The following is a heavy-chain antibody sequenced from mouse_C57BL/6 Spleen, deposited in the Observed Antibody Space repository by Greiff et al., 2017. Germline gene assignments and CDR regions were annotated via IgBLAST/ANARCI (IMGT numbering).Heavy chain of an antibody. CDR3: AREDYYGKGNYYAMDY. CDR1: GFNIKNTY. D-gene: IGHD2-1*01. CDR2: IDPANGNT. J-gene: IGHJ4*01. Sequence: VHVKQSVAELVRPGASVKLSCTASGFNIKNTYMHWVKQRPEQGLEWIGRIDPANGNTKYAPKFQGKATITADTSSNTAYLQLSSLTSEDTAIYYCAREDYYGKGNYYAMDYWGQGTSVTVSS. V-gene: IGHV14-3*01.